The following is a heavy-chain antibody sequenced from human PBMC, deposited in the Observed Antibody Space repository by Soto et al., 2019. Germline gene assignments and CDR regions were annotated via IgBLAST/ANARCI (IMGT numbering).Heavy chain of an antibody. V-gene: IGHV6-1*01. J-gene: IGHJ6*02. Sequence: QSLSLTCAMSGDSVSCNSSSGNWIRQSPSRGLEWLGRTYYRSKWYNDYAVSVKSRITINPDTSKNQFSLQLNSVTPEDTAVYYCASSPEAGYYYYGMDVWGQGTTVNLSS. CDR3: ASSPEAGYYYYGMDV. CDR1: GDSVSCNSSS. D-gene: IGHD6-19*01. CDR2: TYYRSKWYN.